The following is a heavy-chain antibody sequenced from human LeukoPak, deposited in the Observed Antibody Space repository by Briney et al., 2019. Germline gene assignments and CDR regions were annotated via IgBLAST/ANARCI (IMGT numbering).Heavy chain of an antibody. CDR2: ISTDGSTT. J-gene: IGHJ5*02. CDR3: AKDNSPGWFGP. V-gene: IGHV3-74*01. D-gene: IGHD4-11*01. CDR1: GFTFSNYW. Sequence: GSLRLSCAASGFTFSNYWMHWVRQGPGKGLALVARISTDGSTTSYGDSVKGRFTVSRDNAKNTVYLQMNSLRAEDTGVYYCAKDNSPGWFGPWGQGTLVTVSS.